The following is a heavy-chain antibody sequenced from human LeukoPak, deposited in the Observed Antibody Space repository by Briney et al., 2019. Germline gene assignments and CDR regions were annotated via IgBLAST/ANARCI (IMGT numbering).Heavy chain of an antibody. CDR3: AKGGLTDYGDDY. V-gene: IGHV3-30*18. J-gene: IGHJ4*02. CDR1: GFTFSSYG. Sequence: PGRSLRLSCAASGFTFSSYGMHWVRQAPGKGLEWVAVISYDGSNKYYADSVKGRFTISRDNSKNTLYLQMNSLRAEDTAVYYCAKGGLTDYGDDYWDQGTLVTVSS. CDR2: ISYDGSNK. D-gene: IGHD4-17*01.